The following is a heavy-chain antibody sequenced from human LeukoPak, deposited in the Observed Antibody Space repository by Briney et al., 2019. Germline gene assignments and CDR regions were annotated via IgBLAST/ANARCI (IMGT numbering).Heavy chain of an antibody. CDR1: GFTFGSYW. V-gene: IGHV3-7*01. J-gene: IGHJ4*02. D-gene: IGHD5-12*01. CDR3: ARVRRWLPTSNY. Sequence: GGSLRLSCAASGFTFGSYWMSWVRQAPGKGLEWVANIKQDGSEKYYVDSVKGRFTISRDNAKNSLYLQMNSLRAEDTAVYYCARVRRWLPTSNYWGQGTLVTVSS. CDR2: IKQDGSEK.